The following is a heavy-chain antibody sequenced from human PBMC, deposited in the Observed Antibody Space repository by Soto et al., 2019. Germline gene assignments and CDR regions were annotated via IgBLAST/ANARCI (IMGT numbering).Heavy chain of an antibody. CDR2: ISAYNGNT. J-gene: IGHJ3*02. D-gene: IGHD5-12*01. CDR3: ARERDGYNFIGAFDI. V-gene: IGHV1-18*04. Sequence: ASVKVSCKASGCTFTNYGISWVRQAPGQGLEWMGWISAYNGNTNYAQKLQARVTMTTDTSTSTAYMELRSLRSDDTAVYYCARERDGYNFIGAFDIWGQGTMVTVSS. CDR1: GCTFTNYG.